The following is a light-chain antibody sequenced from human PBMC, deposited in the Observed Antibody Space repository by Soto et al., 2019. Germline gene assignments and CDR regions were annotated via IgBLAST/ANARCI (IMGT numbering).Light chain of an antibody. V-gene: IGKV1-16*02. CDR1: QGINNF. Sequence: DIQMTQSPSSLSASVGHRVTITCRARQGINNFLAWFQQKQGKEQKSLIYGASNLQSGIPSKFNGSGSGTDVPLTNRSLQPEDVATYYCQHSQASPLTFGGGTKVEI. CDR3: QHSQASPLT. J-gene: IGKJ4*01. CDR2: GAS.